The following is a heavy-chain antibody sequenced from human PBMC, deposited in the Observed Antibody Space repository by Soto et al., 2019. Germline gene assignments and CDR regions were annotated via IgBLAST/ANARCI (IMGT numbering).Heavy chain of an antibody. V-gene: IGHV3-48*02. CDR3: ARPGYSSGLYLSTDWYFDL. J-gene: IGHJ2*01. Sequence: VQLVESGGGLVQPGGSLRLSCAASGFTFSSYSMNWVRQAPGKGLEWVSYISSSSSTIYYADSVKGRFTISRDNAKSSLYLQMNSLRDEDTAVYYCARPGYSSGLYLSTDWYFDLWGRGTLVTVSS. CDR1: GFTFSSYS. D-gene: IGHD6-19*01. CDR2: ISSSSSTI.